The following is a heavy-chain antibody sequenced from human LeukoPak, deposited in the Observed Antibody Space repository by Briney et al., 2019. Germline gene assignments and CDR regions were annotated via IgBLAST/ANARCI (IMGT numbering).Heavy chain of an antibody. D-gene: IGHD2-15*01. J-gene: IGHJ4*02. CDR2: ISAYNGNT. Sequence: ASVKVSCKASGYTFTSYGISWVRPAPGQGLEWMGWISAYNGNTNYAQKLQGRVTMTTDTSTSTAYMELRSLRSDDTAVYYCATYGLGYCSGGSCYSPLELDYWGQGTLVTVSS. V-gene: IGHV1-18*04. CDR1: GYTFTSYG. CDR3: ATYGLGYCSGGSCYSPLELDY.